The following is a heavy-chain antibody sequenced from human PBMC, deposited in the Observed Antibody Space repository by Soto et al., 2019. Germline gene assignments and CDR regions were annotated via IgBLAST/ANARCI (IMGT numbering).Heavy chain of an antibody. CDR1: GGSISSSSYY. CDR3: ARGSGYDWLVSDAFDI. CDR2: IYYSGST. J-gene: IGHJ3*02. Sequence: QLQLQESGPGLVKPSETLSLTCTVSGGSISSSSYYWGWIRQPPGKGLEWIGSIYYSGSTYYNPSLKSRVTISVDTSKNQFSLKLSSVTAADTAVYYCARGSGYDWLVSDAFDIWGQGTMVTVSS. D-gene: IGHD5-12*01. V-gene: IGHV4-39*01.